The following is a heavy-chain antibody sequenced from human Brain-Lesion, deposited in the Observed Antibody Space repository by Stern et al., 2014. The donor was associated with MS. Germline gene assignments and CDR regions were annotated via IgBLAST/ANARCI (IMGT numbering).Heavy chain of an antibody. D-gene: IGHD5-18*01. V-gene: IGHV2-26*01. CDR1: GFSLSHARMG. CDR3: SRIEDNYGHMGEFDY. J-gene: IGHJ4*02. CDR2: IFLTDEK. Sequence: QITLKESGPVLVKPTETLTLTCTVSGFSLSHARMGVSWLRQPPGKPLEWLVHIFLTDEKFYSTSLKSRLTISRDTSKSQVVLTMTNMDPVDTATYYCSRIEDNYGHMGEFDYWGQGTLVTVSS.